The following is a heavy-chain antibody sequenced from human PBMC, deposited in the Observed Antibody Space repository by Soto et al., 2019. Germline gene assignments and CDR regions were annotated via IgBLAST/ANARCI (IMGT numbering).Heavy chain of an antibody. CDR2: IVVGSGNT. V-gene: IGHV1-58*01. D-gene: IGHD3-10*01. CDR3: AASKEYYYGSGSPNYYGMDV. CDR1: GFTFTSSA. Sequence: GASVKVSCKASGFTFTSSAVQWVRQARGQRLEWIGWIVVGSGNTNYAQKFQERVTITRDMSTSTAYMELSSLRSEDTAVYYCAASKEYYYGSGSPNYYGMDVWGQGTTVTVSS. J-gene: IGHJ6*02.